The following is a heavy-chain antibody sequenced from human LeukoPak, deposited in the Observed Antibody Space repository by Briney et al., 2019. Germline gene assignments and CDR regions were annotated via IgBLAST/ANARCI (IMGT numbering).Heavy chain of an antibody. CDR2: ISSSGSTI. Sequence: GGSLRLSCAASGFTFSDYYMSWIRQAPGKGLEWVSYISSSGSTIYYADSVEGRFTISRDNAKNSLYLQMNSLRAEDTAVYYCARGKIAVANDAFDIWGQGTMVTVSS. D-gene: IGHD6-19*01. CDR3: ARGKIAVANDAFDI. V-gene: IGHV3-11*04. CDR1: GFTFSDYY. J-gene: IGHJ3*02.